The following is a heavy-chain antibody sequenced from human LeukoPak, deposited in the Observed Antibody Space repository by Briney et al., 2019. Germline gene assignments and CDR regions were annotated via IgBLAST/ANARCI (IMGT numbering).Heavy chain of an antibody. V-gene: IGHV1-2*02. CDR2: INPNSGGT. J-gene: IGHJ4*02. Sequence: AAVKVSCQASGYAFTGYFMHWVRQAPGRGREWMGWINPNSGGTNSAQKFQGRVTMTRDTSISTAYMELSRLRSDDTAVYYCARASRGVVRGVYFDYWGQGTLVTVSS. CDR1: GYAFTGYF. D-gene: IGHD3-10*01. CDR3: ARASRGVVRGVYFDY.